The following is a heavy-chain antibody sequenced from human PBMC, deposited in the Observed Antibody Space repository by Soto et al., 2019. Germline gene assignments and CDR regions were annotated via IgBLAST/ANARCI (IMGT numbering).Heavy chain of an antibody. Sequence: GGSLRLSCAASGFTFTNTWMNWVRQAPGKGLEWVSSISSSGTYIYYAESLKGRFTISRDNAKNSVYLQMNSLRAEDTAVYYCASSSWMDWFDPWGQGTLVTVSS. CDR2: ISSSGTYI. CDR3: ASSSWMDWFDP. D-gene: IGHD6-13*01. CDR1: GFTFTNTW. J-gene: IGHJ5*02. V-gene: IGHV3-21*01.